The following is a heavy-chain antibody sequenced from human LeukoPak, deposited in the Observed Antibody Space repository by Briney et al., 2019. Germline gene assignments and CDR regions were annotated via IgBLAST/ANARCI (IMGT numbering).Heavy chain of an antibody. CDR3: ARSYNSGFYYFDY. CDR2: IYTSGST. V-gene: IGHV4-4*09. Sequence: SETLSLTCTVSGGSISSYYWSWIRQPPGKGLEWIGYIYTSGSTNYNPSLKGRVTISVDTSKNQFSLKLSSVTPADTAVYYCARSYNSGFYYFDYWGQGTLVTVSS. J-gene: IGHJ4*02. CDR1: GGSISSYY. D-gene: IGHD6-19*01.